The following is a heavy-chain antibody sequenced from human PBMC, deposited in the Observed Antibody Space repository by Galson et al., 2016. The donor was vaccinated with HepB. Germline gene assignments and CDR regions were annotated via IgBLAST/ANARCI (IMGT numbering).Heavy chain of an antibody. D-gene: IGHD3-22*01. CDR2: IYYTGST. J-gene: IGHJ5*02. CDR1: GGSITSDY. V-gene: IGHV4-59*01. Sequence: SETLSLTCTVSGGSITSDYWSWIRQSPGKGLEWLGYIYYTGSTNYNPSLKSRVTISVDTSKNQFSLKVTSVTAADTAVYYCVRGHYDRRGYSNPCDLWGQGTLVTVSS. CDR3: VRGHYDRRGYSNPCDL.